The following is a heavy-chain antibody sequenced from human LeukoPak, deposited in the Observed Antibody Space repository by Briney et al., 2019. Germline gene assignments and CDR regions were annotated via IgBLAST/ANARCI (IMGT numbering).Heavy chain of an antibody. J-gene: IGHJ1*01. D-gene: IGHD3-3*01. Sequence: SETLSLTCTVSGGSISSSSYYWGWIRQPPGKGLEWIGSIYYSGSTYYNPSLKSRVTISVDTSKNQFSLKLSSVTAADTAVYYCARSYYDFWSGYYYRAEYSQHWGQGTLVTVSS. CDR2: IYYSGST. V-gene: IGHV4-39*01. CDR1: GGSISSSSYY. CDR3: ARSYYDFWSGYYYRAEYSQH.